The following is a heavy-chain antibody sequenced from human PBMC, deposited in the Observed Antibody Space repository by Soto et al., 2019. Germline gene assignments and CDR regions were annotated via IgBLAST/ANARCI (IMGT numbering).Heavy chain of an antibody. CDR1: CGAIIFYN. D-gene: IGHD6-13*01. J-gene: IGHJ3*02. Sequence: PSETLYLTCTFSCGAIIFYNWNWIRQSPGKGLEWIGYSYSSGSTNYNPSLKSRVTISVDTPKNQFSLQLTYVTAADTAVYYCARGDSTTHGDSFDIWGQGTMVTVSS. V-gene: IGHV4-59*01. CDR2: SYSSGST. CDR3: ARGDSTTHGDSFDI.